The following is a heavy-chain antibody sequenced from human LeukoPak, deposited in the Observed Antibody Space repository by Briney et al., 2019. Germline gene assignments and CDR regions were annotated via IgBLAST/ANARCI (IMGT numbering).Heavy chain of an antibody. Sequence: PGGSLRLSCAASGFTFSRSGMHWVRQAPGKGLEWVAVMSYDGSDKYYADSVKGRLTISRDNSKNTLYLQMNSLRAEDTAVYYCARDDDPITIFGVVNPDYYYGMDVWGQGTTVTVSS. V-gene: IGHV3-30*03. CDR3: ARDDDPITIFGVVNPDYYYGMDV. CDR2: MSYDGSDK. D-gene: IGHD3-3*01. CDR1: GFTFSRSG. J-gene: IGHJ6*02.